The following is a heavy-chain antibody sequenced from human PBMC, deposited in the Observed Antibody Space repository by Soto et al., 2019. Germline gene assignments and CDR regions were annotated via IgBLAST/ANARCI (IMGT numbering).Heavy chain of an antibody. V-gene: IGHV1-3*01. D-gene: IGHD3-22*01. CDR3: ARETYYYDSSGYYPYYYGMGV. CDR1: GYTFTSYA. J-gene: IGHJ6*02. Sequence: ASVKVSCKASGYTFTSYAMHWVRQAPGQRLEWMGWINAGNGNTKYSQKFQGRVTITRDTSASTAYMELSSLRSEDTAVYYCARETYYYDSSGYYPYYYGMGVWGQGTTVTVSS. CDR2: INAGNGNT.